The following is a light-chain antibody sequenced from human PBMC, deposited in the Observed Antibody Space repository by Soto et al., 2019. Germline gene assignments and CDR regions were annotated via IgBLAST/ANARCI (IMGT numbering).Light chain of an antibody. CDR2: DVS. CDR1: SNDVGSYNF. CDR3: TSYTSSTPFYV. Sequence: QSVLTQPASLSGSPGQSITISCTRTSNDVGSYNFVSWYQQHPGQAPKVMIYDVSNRPSGVSHRFSGSKSGDTASLTISGLQAEDEADYYCTSYTSSTPFYVFGTGTKVTVL. V-gene: IGLV2-14*02. J-gene: IGLJ1*01.